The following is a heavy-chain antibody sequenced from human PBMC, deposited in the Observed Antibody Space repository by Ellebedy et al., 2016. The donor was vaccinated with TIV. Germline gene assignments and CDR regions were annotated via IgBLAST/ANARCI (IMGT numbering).Heavy chain of an antibody. J-gene: IGHJ4*02. V-gene: IGHV3-30*03. CDR3: ARSSSSWYF. CDR2: ISYDGSNK. D-gene: IGHD6-13*01. CDR1: GFTFSSYG. Sequence: GESLKISCAASGFTFSSYGMHWVRQAPGKGLEWVAVISYDGSNKYYADSVKGRFTISRDNDKNSLYLHMDRLRAEDTAIYYCARSSSSWYFWGQGTLVTVSS.